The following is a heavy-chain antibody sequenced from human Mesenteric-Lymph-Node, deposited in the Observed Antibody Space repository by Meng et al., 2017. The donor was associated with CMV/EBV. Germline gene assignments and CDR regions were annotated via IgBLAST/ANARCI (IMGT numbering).Heavy chain of an antibody. CDR3: ARDGDYDFWSGPYYYYGMDV. CDR2: ITGSGSST. D-gene: IGHD3-3*01. J-gene: IGHJ6*02. Sequence: GGSLRLSCAASGITFSSHALAWVRQAPGKGLEWVSAITGSGSSTYYADSVKGRFTISRDTSKNTLYLQMNSLRSEDTAVYYCARDGDYDFWSGPYYYYGMDVWGQGTTVTVSS. CDR1: GITFSSHA. V-gene: IGHV3-23*01.